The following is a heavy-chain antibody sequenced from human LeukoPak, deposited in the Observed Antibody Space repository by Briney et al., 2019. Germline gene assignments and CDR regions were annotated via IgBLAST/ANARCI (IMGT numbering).Heavy chain of an antibody. Sequence: GSLRLSCAASGFTFSSYAMSWVRQAPGEGLEWIGEINHSGSTNYNPSLKSRVTISVDTSKNQFSLRLSSVTAADTAVYYCARGGWQQLGYFDYWGQGTLVTVSS. V-gene: IGHV4-34*01. CDR1: GFTFSSYA. CDR2: INHSGST. J-gene: IGHJ4*02. D-gene: IGHD6-13*01. CDR3: ARGGWQQLGYFDY.